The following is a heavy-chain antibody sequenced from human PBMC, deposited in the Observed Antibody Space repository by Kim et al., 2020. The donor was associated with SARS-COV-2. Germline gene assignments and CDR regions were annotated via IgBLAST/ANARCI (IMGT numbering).Heavy chain of an antibody. Sequence: GGSLRLSCAASGFSFGDFAMHWVRQAPGKGLEWVSYISWNSGSIAYADSVKGRFTISRDNAKNSLYLQMNSLRAEDTALYYCAKDLPHTSMGVYFCRGMDVWGQGTTVTVS. CDR1: GFSFGDFA. D-gene: IGHD5-18*01. CDR2: ISWNSGSI. CDR3: AKDLPHTSMGVYFCRGMDV. V-gene: IGHV3-9*01. J-gene: IGHJ6*02.